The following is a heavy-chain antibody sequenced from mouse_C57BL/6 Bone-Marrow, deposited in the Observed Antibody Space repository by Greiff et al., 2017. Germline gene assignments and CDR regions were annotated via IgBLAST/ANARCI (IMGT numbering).Heavy chain of an antibody. D-gene: IGHD1-1*01. V-gene: IGHV1-74*01. Sequence: QVQLQQSGAELVKPGASVKVSCKASGYTFTSYWMHWVKQRPGQGLEWIGRIHPSDSDTNYNQKFKGKATLTVDKSSSTAYMPLSSLTSEDSAVYYCAIFVTTVVAPALDVWGTGTTVTVSS. J-gene: IGHJ1*03. CDR3: AIFVTTVVAPALDV. CDR1: GYTFTSYW. CDR2: IHPSDSDT.